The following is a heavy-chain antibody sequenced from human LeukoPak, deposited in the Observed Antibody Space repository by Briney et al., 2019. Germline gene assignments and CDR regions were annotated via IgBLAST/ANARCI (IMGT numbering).Heavy chain of an antibody. Sequence: PSETLSLTCTVSSGSISSSSYYWGWIRQPPGQGLEWIGTIYYSGDTYYNPSLQSRVTISVDTSKNQFSLKLSSVTAADTAVYYCATGYSYGYFDYWGQGTLVTVSS. J-gene: IGHJ4*02. V-gene: IGHV4-39*07. CDR2: IYYSGDT. CDR3: ATGYSYGYFDY. CDR1: SGSISSSSYY. D-gene: IGHD5-18*01.